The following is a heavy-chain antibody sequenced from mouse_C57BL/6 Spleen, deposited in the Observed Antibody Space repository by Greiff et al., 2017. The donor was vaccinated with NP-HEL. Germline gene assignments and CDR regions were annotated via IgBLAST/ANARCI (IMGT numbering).Heavy chain of an antibody. J-gene: IGHJ1*03. CDR1: DSEVFPIAY. CDR3: ARLHYGSSYDWYFDV. D-gene: IGHD1-1*01. Sequence: VQLQQSGSELRSPGSSVKLSCKDFDSEVFPIAYMSWVRQKPGHGFEWIGGILPSIGRTIYGEKFEDKATLDADTLSNTAYLELNSLTSEDSAIYYCARLHYGSSYDWYFDVWGTGTTVTVSS. V-gene: IGHV15-2*01. CDR2: ILPSIGRT.